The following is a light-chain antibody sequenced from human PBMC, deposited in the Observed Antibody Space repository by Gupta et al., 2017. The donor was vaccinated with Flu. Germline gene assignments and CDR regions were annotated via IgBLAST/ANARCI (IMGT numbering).Light chain of an antibody. CDR3: QQSSRTPRT. CDR1: QSIRSY. Sequence: PSSLSASVGDRVTITCRASQSIRSYLNWYQQKPGKAPKLLIYAASSLHSGVPSRFSGSGSGTDFTLTISNLQPEDFATYSCQQSSRTPRTFGQGTKVEIK. V-gene: IGKV1-39*01. CDR2: AAS. J-gene: IGKJ1*01.